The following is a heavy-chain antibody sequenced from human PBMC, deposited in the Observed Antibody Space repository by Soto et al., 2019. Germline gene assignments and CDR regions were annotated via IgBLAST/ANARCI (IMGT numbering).Heavy chain of an antibody. J-gene: IGHJ4*02. V-gene: IGHV4-31*03. CDR2: IYYSGST. D-gene: IGHD3-10*01. CDR1: GGSISSGGYY. Sequence: QVQLQESGPGLVKPSQTLSLTCTVSGGSISSGGYYWSWIRQHPGKGLEWIGYIYYSGSTYYNPSLKRRVTISVDTAKNQFSLKLSSVTAADTAVYYCARGEAITMVRGVSGSFDYWGQGTLVTVSS. CDR3: ARGEAITMVRGVSGSFDY.